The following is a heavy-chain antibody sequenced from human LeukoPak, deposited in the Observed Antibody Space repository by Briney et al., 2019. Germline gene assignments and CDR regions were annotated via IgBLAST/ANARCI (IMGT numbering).Heavy chain of an antibody. Sequence: GGSLRLSCAASGFTFSSYWMDWIRQAPGKGLEWVANIKPDGSEKYYVDSVKGRFTISRDNAKNSLYLQMNSLRVEDTAVYYCARDKYGAYFDSWGQGTLVTVSS. D-gene: IGHD4-17*01. CDR2: IKPDGSEK. J-gene: IGHJ4*02. CDR3: ARDKYGAYFDS. V-gene: IGHV3-7*04. CDR1: GFTFSSYW.